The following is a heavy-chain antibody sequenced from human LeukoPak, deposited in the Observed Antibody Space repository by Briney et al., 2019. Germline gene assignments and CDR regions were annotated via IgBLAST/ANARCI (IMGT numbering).Heavy chain of an antibody. V-gene: IGHV4-59*01. CDR2: IYYSGST. CDR1: GGSISSYY. Sequence: SETLSLTCTVSGGSISSYYWSWIRQPPGKGLEWIGYIYYSGSTNYNSSLKSRVIISVDTSKNQFSLKLSSVTAADTAVYYCARGRDGDSDAFDIWGQGTMVTVSS. CDR3: ARGRDGDSDAFDI. D-gene: IGHD4-17*01. J-gene: IGHJ3*02.